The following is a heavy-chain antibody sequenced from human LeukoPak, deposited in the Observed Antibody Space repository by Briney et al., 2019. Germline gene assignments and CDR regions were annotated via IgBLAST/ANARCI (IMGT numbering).Heavy chain of an antibody. V-gene: IGHV1-18*01. J-gene: IGHJ6*03. CDR2: ISAYNGNT. CDR1: GYTFTSYG. CDR3: ARDVVAAVNYYYYMDV. D-gene: IGHD6-13*01. Sequence: ASVKVSCKASGYTFTSYGISWVRQAPGQGLEWMGWISAYNGNTNYAQKPQGRVTMTTDTSTSTAYMELSRLRSDDTAVYYCARDVVAAVNYYYYMDVWGKGTTVTISS.